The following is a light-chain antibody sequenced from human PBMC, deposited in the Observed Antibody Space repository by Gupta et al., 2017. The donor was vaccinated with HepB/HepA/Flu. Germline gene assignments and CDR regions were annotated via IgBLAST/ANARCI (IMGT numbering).Light chain of an antibody. V-gene: IGLV4-69*01. CDR3: QTWGTGIWV. Sequence: QLVLTQPPFASPSLGASVKLTCTLSSGHSSYAIAWHQQQPEKGPRYLMKLNSDGSHSKGDGIPDRFSGSSSGAERYLTISSLQYEDEADYYCQTWGTGIWVFGGGTKLTVL. CDR1: SGHSSYA. CDR2: LNSDGSH. J-gene: IGLJ3*02.